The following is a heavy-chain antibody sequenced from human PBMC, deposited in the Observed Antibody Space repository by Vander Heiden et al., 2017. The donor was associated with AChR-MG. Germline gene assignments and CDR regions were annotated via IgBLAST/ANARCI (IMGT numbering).Heavy chain of an antibody. CDR3: AKDRGNDRAFAF. V-gene: IGHV3-30*02. CDR2: IPYDGTNK. J-gene: IGHJ3*01. CDR1: GFTFSSCG. Sequence: QVQLVESGGGVVQPGGSLRPSCAASGFTFSSCGMHWVRQAPGKGLEWVAFIPYDGTNKYYADSVKGRFTISRDDSKITLYLQMNSLRAEDTGVYYCAKDRGNDRAFAFWGQGTMVTVSS. D-gene: IGHD3-16*01.